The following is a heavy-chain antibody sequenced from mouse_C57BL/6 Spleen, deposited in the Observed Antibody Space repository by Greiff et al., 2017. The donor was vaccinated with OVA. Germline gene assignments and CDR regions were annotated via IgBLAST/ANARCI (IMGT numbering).Heavy chain of an antibody. CDR3: ARKGYYGSSYEGYAMDD. Sequence: QVQLQQSGAELMKPGASVKLSCKATGYTFTGYWIEWVKQRPGHGLEWIGEILPGSGSTNYNEKFKGKATFTADTSSNTAYMQHSSLTTEDSAIYYCARKGYYGSSYEGYAMDDWGQGTSVTVSS. CDR2: ILPGSGST. V-gene: IGHV1-9*01. D-gene: IGHD1-1*01. CDR1: GYTFTGYW. J-gene: IGHJ4*01.